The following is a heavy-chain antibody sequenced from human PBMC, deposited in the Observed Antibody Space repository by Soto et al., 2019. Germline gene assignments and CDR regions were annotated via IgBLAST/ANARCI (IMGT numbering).Heavy chain of an antibody. CDR3: ARELTYYFDY. D-gene: IGHD2-8*01. V-gene: IGHV1-69*13. CDR2: IIPIFGTA. J-gene: IGHJ4*02. Sequence: GASVKVSCKASGGTFSGYAISWVRQAPGQGLEWMGGIIPIFGTANYAQKFQGRVTITADESTSTAYMELSSLRSEDTAVYYCARELTYYFDYWGQGTLVTVSS. CDR1: GGTFSGYA.